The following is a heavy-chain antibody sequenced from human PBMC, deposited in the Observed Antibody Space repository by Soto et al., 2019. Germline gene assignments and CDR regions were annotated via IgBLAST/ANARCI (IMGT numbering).Heavy chain of an antibody. CDR1: GGSISSGDYY. CDR3: ARAFRVVAVAGDWYFDL. V-gene: IGHV4-30-4*01. CDR2: ISYRGST. J-gene: IGHJ2*01. Sequence: SETLSLTCTVSGGSISSGDYYWSWIRQSPGKGLEWIGYISYRGSTYVNPSLRSRINISLDTSKSQFSLKLSSVPAADTAVYYCARAFRVVAVAGDWYFDLWGRGALVTVSS. D-gene: IGHD6-19*01.